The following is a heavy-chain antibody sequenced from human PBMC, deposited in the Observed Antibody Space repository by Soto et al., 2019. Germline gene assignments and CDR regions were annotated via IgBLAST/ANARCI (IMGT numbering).Heavy chain of an antibody. CDR3: AKDSGYYDFWSGYDGMDV. CDR2: ISYDGSNK. CDR1: GFTFSSYG. J-gene: IGHJ6*02. V-gene: IGHV3-30*18. D-gene: IGHD3-3*01. Sequence: GSLRLSCAASGFTFSSYGMHWVRQAPGKGLEWVAVISYDGSNKYYADSVKGRFTISRDNSKNTLYLQMNSLRAEDTAVYYCAKDSGYYDFWSGYDGMDVWGQGTTVTVSS.